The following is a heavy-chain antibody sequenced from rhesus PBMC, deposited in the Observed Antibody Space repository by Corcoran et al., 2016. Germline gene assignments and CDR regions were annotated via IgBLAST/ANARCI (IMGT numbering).Heavy chain of an antibody. CDR1: GGSIRGGYG. Sequence: QVQLQESGPGLLKPSDTLSLTCAVSGGSIRGGYGWGWIRKPPGTGLEWIGGIYSSNGNTYYNPSLKSRVTISTDTSKNQFSLKLSSVTAADTAVYYCARYDGSGFFSSDYWGQGVLVTVSS. D-gene: IGHD2-21*01. V-gene: IGHV4S7*01. CDR2: IYSSNGNT. CDR3: ARYDGSGFFSSDY. J-gene: IGHJ4*01.